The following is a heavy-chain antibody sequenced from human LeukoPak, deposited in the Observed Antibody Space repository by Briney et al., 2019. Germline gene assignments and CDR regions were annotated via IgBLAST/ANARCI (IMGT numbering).Heavy chain of an antibody. CDR1: GGSISSYY. Sequence: SETLSLTCTVSGGSISSYYWSWIRQPPGKGLEWIGYIYYSGSTNYNPSLKSRVTISVDTSKNQFSLKLSSVTAADTAVYYCVRSSSFITMIVVVPTAFDIWGQGTMVTVSS. V-gene: IGHV4-59*01. D-gene: IGHD3-22*01. CDR2: IYYSGST. CDR3: VRSSSFITMIVVVPTAFDI. J-gene: IGHJ3*02.